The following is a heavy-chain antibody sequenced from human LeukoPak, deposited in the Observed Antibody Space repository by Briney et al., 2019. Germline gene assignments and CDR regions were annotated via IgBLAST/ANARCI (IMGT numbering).Heavy chain of an antibody. CDR1: GFTFSNAW. CDR2: IKSKTDGGTT. J-gene: IGHJ4*02. V-gene: IGHV3-15*01. D-gene: IGHD2-8*01. CDR3: TTYPMVYAMNY. Sequence: GGSLRLSCAASGFTFSNAWMSWVRQAPGKGLEWVGRIKSKTDGGTTDYAAPVKGRFTISRDDSKNTLFLQMNSLKSEDTAIYYCTTYPMVYAMNYRGQGTLVTVSS.